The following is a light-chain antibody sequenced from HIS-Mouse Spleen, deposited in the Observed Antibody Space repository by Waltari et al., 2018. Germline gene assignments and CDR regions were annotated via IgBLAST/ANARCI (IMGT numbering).Light chain of an antibody. CDR1: QGISSA. CDR3: QQFNSYPALT. CDR2: DDS. Sequence: AIQLTQSPSSLSASVGDRVTITCRASQGISSALAWYQQTPGKAPKLLIYDDSSLESGVPSRFSGSGSGTDFTLTISSLQPEDFATYYCQQFNSYPALTFGGGTKVEIK. J-gene: IGKJ4*01. V-gene: IGKV1-13*02.